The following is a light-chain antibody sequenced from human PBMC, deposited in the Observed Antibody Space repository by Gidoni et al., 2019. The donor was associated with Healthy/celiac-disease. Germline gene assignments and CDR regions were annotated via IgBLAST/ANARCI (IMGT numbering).Light chain of an antibody. Sequence: DIVSTQSPGTLSLSPGERATLSCRASQSVSSGYLAWYQQKPGQAPRLLIYGASSRATGIPDRFSGSGSGTDFTLTISRLEPEDFAVYYCQQYGSSITFGQGTRLEIK. CDR1: QSVSSGY. J-gene: IGKJ5*01. CDR2: GAS. CDR3: QQYGSSIT. V-gene: IGKV3-20*01.